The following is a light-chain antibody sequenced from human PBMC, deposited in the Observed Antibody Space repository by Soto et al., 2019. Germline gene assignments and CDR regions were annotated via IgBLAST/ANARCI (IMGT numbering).Light chain of an antibody. J-gene: IGKJ5*01. CDR2: TSS. V-gene: IGKV1-39*01. CDR1: QGISSY. CDR3: QQTYTSIS. Sequence: DIQMTQSPSSLSASVGDRVTITCRASQGISSYLNWYQQKPGRAPKLLIYTSSNLSSGVPSRFRGGGSVTDFTLTITSLQTEDFATYYCQQTYTSISFGQGTRLEIK.